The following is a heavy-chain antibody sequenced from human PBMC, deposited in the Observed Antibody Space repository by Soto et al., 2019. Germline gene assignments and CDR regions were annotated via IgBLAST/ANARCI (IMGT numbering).Heavy chain of an antibody. D-gene: IGHD6-13*01. CDR3: ACLKGEEEQELESGGSFDY. CDR1: GGSISSSSYY. Sequence: QLQLQESGPGLVKPSETLSLTCTVSGGSISSSSYYWGWIRQPPGKGLEWIGSIYYSGSTYYNPSLKSRVTISVDTSKNQFSLKLSSVTAADTAVYYCACLKGEEEQELESGGSFDYWGQGTLVTVSS. CDR2: IYYSGST. J-gene: IGHJ4*02. V-gene: IGHV4-39*01.